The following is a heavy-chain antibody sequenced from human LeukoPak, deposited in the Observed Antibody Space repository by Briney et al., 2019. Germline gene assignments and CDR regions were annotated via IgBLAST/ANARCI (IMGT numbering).Heavy chain of an antibody. J-gene: IGHJ4*02. CDR1: GYTFTSYA. V-gene: IGHV1-2*02. Sequence: GASVKVPCKASGYTFTSYAMNWVRQAPGQGLEWMGWINPNSGGTNYAQNFQGRVTMTRDTSISTAYMELSRLRSDDTAVYYCARVVRAWFLEWLFDYWGQGTLVTVSS. CDR3: ARVVRAWFLEWLFDY. D-gene: IGHD3-3*01. CDR2: INPNSGGT.